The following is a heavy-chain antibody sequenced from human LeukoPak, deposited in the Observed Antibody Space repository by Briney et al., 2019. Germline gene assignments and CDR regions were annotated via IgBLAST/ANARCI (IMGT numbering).Heavy chain of an antibody. D-gene: IGHD2-15*01. CDR1: GLTFSSYG. CDR3: ARDRSVVVVAATNAFDI. V-gene: IGHV3-30*02. J-gene: IGHJ3*02. Sequence: GGSLRLSCAASGLTFSSYGMHWVRQAPGKGLEWVAYIRYDGSTQYYADSVKGRFTISRDNSKNTLYLQMNSLRAEDTAVYYCARDRSVVVVAATNAFDIWGQGTMVTVSS. CDR2: IRYDGSTQ.